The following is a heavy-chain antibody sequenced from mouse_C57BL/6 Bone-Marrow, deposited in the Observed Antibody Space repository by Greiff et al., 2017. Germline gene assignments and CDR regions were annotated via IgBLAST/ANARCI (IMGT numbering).Heavy chain of an antibody. D-gene: IGHD2-10*01. Sequence: EVKLVESGAELVRPGASVKLSCTASGFNIKDDYMHWVKQRPEQGLEWIGWIDPENGDTEYASKFQGKATITADTSSNTAYLQLSSLTSEDTAVYYCTTPYYGNYLAWFAYWGQGTLVTVSA. J-gene: IGHJ3*01. CDR1: GFNIKDDY. CDR2: IDPENGDT. V-gene: IGHV14-4*01. CDR3: TTPYYGNYLAWFAY.